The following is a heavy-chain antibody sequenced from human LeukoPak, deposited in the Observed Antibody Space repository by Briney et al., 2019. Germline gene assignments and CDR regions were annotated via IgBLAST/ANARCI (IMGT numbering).Heavy chain of an antibody. Sequence: GGSLRLSCEASGFTFSTYGMTWVRQAPGKGLEWVSGITGSSTWTYYANSVKGRFTISRDNSNNTLHLQMNSLRAEDTAIYYCARELVSLGTGYFDLWGRGTLVTVSS. V-gene: IGHV3-23*01. J-gene: IGHJ2*01. CDR3: ARELVSLGTGYFDL. D-gene: IGHD7-27*01. CDR2: ITGSSTWT. CDR1: GFTFSTYG.